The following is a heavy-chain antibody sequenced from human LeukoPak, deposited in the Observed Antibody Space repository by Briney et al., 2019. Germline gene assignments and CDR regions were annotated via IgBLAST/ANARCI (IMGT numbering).Heavy chain of an antibody. Sequence: SETLSLTCAVYGGSFSGYYWSWIRQPPGKGLEWIGEINHSGSTNYNPSLKSRVTISVDTSKNQFSLKLSSVTAADTAVYYCARGYCSSTSCSPVQHWGQGTPVTVSS. J-gene: IGHJ1*01. CDR2: INHSGST. CDR1: GGSFSGYY. CDR3: ARGYCSSTSCSPVQH. D-gene: IGHD2-2*01. V-gene: IGHV4-34*01.